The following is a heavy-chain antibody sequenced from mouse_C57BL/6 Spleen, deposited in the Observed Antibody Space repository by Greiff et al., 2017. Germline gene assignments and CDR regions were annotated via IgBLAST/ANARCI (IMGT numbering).Heavy chain of an antibody. Sequence: VQLQQPGAELVMPGASVKLSCKASGYTFTSYWMHWVKQRPGQGLEWIGEIDPSDSYTNYNQKFKGKSALTVDKSSSTAYMQLSSLTSEDSAVYYCARLKEGAYGRDAMDYWGQGTSVTVSS. D-gene: IGHD1-2*01. J-gene: IGHJ4*01. CDR1: GYTFTSYW. CDR3: ARLKEGAYGRDAMDY. V-gene: IGHV1-69*01. CDR2: IDPSDSYT.